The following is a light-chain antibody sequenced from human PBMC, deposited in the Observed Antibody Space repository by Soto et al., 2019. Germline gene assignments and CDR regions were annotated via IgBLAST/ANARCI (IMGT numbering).Light chain of an antibody. V-gene: IGLV1-44*01. J-gene: IGLJ7*01. Sequence: QFVLTQPPSASGTPGQRVTISCSGSSSNIGSNTVNWYQQLPGTAPKLLIYSNNQRPSGVPDRFSGSKSGTSASLAISGLQSEDEADYYCAAWDDSLNGLVLGGGTQLTVL. CDR3: AAWDDSLNGLV. CDR1: SSNIGSNT. CDR2: SNN.